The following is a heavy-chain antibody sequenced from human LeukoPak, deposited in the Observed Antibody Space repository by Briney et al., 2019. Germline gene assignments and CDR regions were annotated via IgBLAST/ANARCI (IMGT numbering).Heavy chain of an antibody. Sequence: GGSLRLSCAASGFTFSSFGMHWVSQAPGKGLQWVAVLSYDGSNKYYVDSVKGRFTISRDNSGNTLYLQMNSLRAEDTAVYYCATLWFGEVDYWGQGTLFTVSS. D-gene: IGHD3-10*01. J-gene: IGHJ4*02. V-gene: IGHV3-30*03. CDR3: ATLWFGEVDY. CDR1: GFTFSSFG. CDR2: LSYDGSNK.